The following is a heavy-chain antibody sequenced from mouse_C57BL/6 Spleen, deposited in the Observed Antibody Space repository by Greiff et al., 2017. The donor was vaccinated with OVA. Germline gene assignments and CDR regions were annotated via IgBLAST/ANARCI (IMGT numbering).Heavy chain of an antibody. CDR1: GFTFSDYG. V-gene: IGHV5-17*01. CDR3: ARRDDYEDFDY. D-gene: IGHD2-4*01. CDR2: ISSGSSTI. Sequence: DVMLVESGGGLVKPGGSLKLSCAASGFTFSDYGMHWVRQAPEKGLEWVAYISSGSSTIYYADTVKGRFTISRDNAKNTLFLQMTSLRSEDTAMYYCARRDDYEDFDYWGQGTTLTVSS. J-gene: IGHJ2*01.